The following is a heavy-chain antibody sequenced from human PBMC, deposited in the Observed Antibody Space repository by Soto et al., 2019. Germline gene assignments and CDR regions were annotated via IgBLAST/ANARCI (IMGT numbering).Heavy chain of an antibody. CDR2: ITGSGGRA. Sequence: PGGSLRLSFAASGFTFSNFVMSWVRHIPGKGLHWVSGITGSGGRAYYADSVKGRFTISRDNSRNTLYLQLSRLGAEDTAMYHCAVHLGQNYYTMDVWGQGTTVTVSS. V-gene: IGHV3-23*01. CDR3: AVHLGQNYYTMDV. J-gene: IGHJ6*02. CDR1: GFTFSNFV.